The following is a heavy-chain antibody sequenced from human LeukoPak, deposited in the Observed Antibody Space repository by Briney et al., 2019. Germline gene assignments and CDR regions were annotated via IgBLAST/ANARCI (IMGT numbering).Heavy chain of an antibody. CDR2: ISYDGSNK. V-gene: IGHV3-30*04. Sequence: GRSLRLSCAASGFTFSSYAMHWVRQAPGKGLEWVAVISYDGSNKYYADSVKGRFTISRDNSKNTLYLQMNSLRAEDTAVYYCAKDQFPLFTLAVAGHHYWGQGTLGT. CDR1: GFTFSSYA. D-gene: IGHD6-19*01. J-gene: IGHJ4*02. CDR3: AKDQFPLFTLAVAGHHY.